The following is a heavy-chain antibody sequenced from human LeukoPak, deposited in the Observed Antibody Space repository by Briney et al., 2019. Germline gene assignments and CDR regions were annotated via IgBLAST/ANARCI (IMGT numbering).Heavy chain of an antibody. J-gene: IGHJ4*01. Sequence: ASVTVSCKTSGYTFSNYGISWVRQAPGQGLEWMGWITAYNGNRLYAQRFQGRITLTTDTSTSTSYMELRSLEYDDAAIYYCARDNDKVVDHWGQGTLVTVSS. V-gene: IGHV1-18*01. CDR1: GYTFSNYG. CDR2: ITAYNGNR. D-gene: IGHD1-1*01. CDR3: ARDNDKVVDH.